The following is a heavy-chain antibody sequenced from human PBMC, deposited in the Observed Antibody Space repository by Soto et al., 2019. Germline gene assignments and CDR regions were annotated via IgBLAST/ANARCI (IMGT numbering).Heavy chain of an antibody. D-gene: IGHD3-22*01. CDR1: GSTFSSYA. V-gene: IGHV3-23*01. J-gene: IGHJ4*02. CDR3: AKDLAGYYDSSGYNY. CDR2: ISGSGGST. Sequence: PGGSLRLSCAASGSTFSSYAMSWVRQAPGKGLEWVSAISGSGGSTYYADSVKGRFTISRDNSKNTLYLQMNSLRAEDTAVYYCAKDLAGYYDSSGYNYWGQGTLVTVSS.